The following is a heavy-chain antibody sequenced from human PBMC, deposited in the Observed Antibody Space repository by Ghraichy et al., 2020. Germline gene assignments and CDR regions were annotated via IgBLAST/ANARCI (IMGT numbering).Heavy chain of an antibody. Sequence: GESLNISCAASGFTFNNYAMSWVRQAPGKGLEWVSAVSGSGGYTYYADFVQGRFSISRDNSENTVFLQMNSLRAEDTAIYYCAKDRFSGTYPYHFDYWGQGMLVTVSS. CDR1: GFTFNNYA. J-gene: IGHJ4*02. CDR3: AKDRFSGTYPYHFDY. CDR2: VSGSGGYT. V-gene: IGHV3-23*01. D-gene: IGHD1-26*01.